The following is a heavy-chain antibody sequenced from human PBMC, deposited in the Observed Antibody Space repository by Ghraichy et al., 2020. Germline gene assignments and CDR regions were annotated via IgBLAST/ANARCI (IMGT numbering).Heavy chain of an antibody. CDR3: AQDWAWGWDN. V-gene: IGHV3-23*01. D-gene: IGHD7-27*01. J-gene: IGHJ4*02. CDR2: ISPEGGGR. Sequence: GGSLRLSCAASGFTFSSNAMSWVRQAPGKGLEWVSHISPEGGGRDYADSVRGRFTISRDNSMNMLYMQMNSLRVEDTAVYYCAQDWAWGWDNWGQGTLVTVSS. CDR1: GFTFSSNA.